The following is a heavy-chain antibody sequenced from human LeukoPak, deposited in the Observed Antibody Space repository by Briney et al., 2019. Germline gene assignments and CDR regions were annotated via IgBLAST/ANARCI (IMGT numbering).Heavy chain of an antibody. J-gene: IGHJ6*02. Sequence: PGGSLRLSCTASGFTFSSSVMSWVRQVPGKGVEWVSGISSSGGSTNYADSVRGRFTISRDNSKNTLYVQMNSLRDEDTALYYCARSPGGMDVWGQGTTVTVSS. CDR2: ISSSGGST. V-gene: IGHV3-23*01. CDR3: ARSPGGMDV. CDR1: GFTFSSSV.